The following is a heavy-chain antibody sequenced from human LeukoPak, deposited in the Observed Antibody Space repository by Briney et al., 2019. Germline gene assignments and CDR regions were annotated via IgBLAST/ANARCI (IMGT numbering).Heavy chain of an antibody. CDR3: AKHIDITMIVVVIPDDAFDI. Sequence: GGSLRLSCAASGFTFSSYAMSWVRQAPGKGLEWVSAISSSGGSTYYADSVKGRFTISRDNSKNTLYLQMNSLRAEDTAVYYCAKHIDITMIVVVIPDDAFDIWGQGTMVTVSS. CDR2: ISSSGGST. CDR1: GFTFSSYA. J-gene: IGHJ3*02. D-gene: IGHD3-22*01. V-gene: IGHV3-23*01.